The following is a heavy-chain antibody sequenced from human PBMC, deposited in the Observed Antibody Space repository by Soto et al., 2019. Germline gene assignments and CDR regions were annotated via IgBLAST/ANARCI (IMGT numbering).Heavy chain of an antibody. Sequence: QVQLQESGPGLVKPSGTLSLTCAVSSGSISSSNWWSWVRQPPGKGLEWIGGIYHSGSTNYNPSLKCRATISVDKSKYQFSLKLSSVTGADTAVYYCARVFSHYDIVTCYYKEDYYYYYMDVWGKGNTVTVSS. CDR3: ARVFSHYDIVTCYYKEDYYYYYMDV. CDR1: SGSISSSNW. V-gene: IGHV4-4*02. D-gene: IGHD3-9*01. CDR2: IYHSGST. J-gene: IGHJ6*03.